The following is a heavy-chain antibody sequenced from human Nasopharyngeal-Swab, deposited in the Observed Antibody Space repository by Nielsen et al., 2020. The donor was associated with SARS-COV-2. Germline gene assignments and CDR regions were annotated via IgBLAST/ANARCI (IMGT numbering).Heavy chain of an antibody. CDR2: VYYSGST. J-gene: IGHJ3*02. D-gene: IGHD3-3*01. CDR1: GGSIRSGIYY. CDR3: ARDSKGGWSGYYTHAFDI. V-gene: IGHV4-39*07. Sequence: SETLSLTCTVSGGSIRSGIYYWGWIRQPPGKGLEWIGTVYYSGSTYYNPSLKSRVTISVDTSKNQFSLKLSSVTAADTAVYYCARDSKGGWSGYYTHAFDIWGQGTMVTISS.